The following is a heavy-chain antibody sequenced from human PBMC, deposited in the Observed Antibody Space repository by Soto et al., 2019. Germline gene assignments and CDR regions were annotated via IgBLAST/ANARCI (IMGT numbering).Heavy chain of an antibody. D-gene: IGHD3-22*01. J-gene: IGHJ4*02. CDR1: GCSFAGYW. V-gene: IGHV5-10-1*01. CDR3: ARQIYDSDTGPNFQYYFDS. CDR2: IDPSDSQT. Sequence: GESLKISCKGSGCSFAGYWITWVRQKPGKGLEWMGRIDPSDSQTYYSPSFRGHVTISATKSITTVFLQWSSLRASDTAMYYCARQIYDSDTGPNFQYYFDSWGQGTPVTVSS.